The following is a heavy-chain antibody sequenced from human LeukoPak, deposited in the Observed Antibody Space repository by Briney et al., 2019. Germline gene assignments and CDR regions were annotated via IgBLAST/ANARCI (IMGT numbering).Heavy chain of an antibody. V-gene: IGHV1-69*04. CDR2: IIPIFGIT. CDR3: ARYYYDSSGFSQTFFDY. J-gene: IGHJ4*02. Sequence: GSSVTVSCTASGGTFSSYAISWVRQAPGQGLEWMGRIIPIFGITNYAQKFQGRVTITADKSTSTAYMELSSLRSEDTAVYYCARYYYDSSGFSQTFFDYWGQGTLVTVSS. CDR1: GGTFSSYA. D-gene: IGHD3-22*01.